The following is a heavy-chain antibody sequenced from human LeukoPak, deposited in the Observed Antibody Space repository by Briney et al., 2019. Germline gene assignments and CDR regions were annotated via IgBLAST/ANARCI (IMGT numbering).Heavy chain of an antibody. CDR3: ARGVYYRGNFDY. J-gene: IGHJ4*02. V-gene: IGHV3-74*01. CDR2: INSDGSST. CDR1: GFTFSSYW. D-gene: IGHD3-10*01. Sequence: GGSLRLSCAASGFTFSSYWMPWVRQAPGKGLVWVSRINSDGSSTSYAESVKGRITISRDNAQNTLSLQMYSLRAEDTAVYYCARGVYYRGNFDYWGQGTLVTVSS.